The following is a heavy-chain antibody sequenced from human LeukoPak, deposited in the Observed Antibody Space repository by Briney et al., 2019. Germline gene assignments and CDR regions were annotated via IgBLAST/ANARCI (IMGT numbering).Heavy chain of an antibody. CDR1: GYTFTSYG. Sequence: ASVKVSCKASGYTFTSYGISWVRQALGQGLEWMGWISAYNGNTNYAQKLQGRVTMTTDTSTSTAYMELRSLRSDDTAVYYCARAPLRYFDWLLSYYYYMDVWGKGTTVTISS. J-gene: IGHJ6*03. CDR3: ARAPLRYFDWLLSYYYYMDV. CDR2: ISAYNGNT. D-gene: IGHD3-9*01. V-gene: IGHV1-18*01.